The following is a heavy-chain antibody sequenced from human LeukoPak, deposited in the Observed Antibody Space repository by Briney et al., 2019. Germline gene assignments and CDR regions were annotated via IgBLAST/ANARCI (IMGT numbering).Heavy chain of an antibody. CDR3: ATYYYDSSGYFDY. V-gene: IGHV2-70*04. D-gene: IGHD3-22*01. J-gene: IGHJ4*02. Sequence: SGPALVKPTQTLTLTCTFSGFSLSTSGMRVSWIRQPPGKALEWLARIDWDDDKFYSTSLKTRLTISNDTSKRQVVLTMTNMDPVDTATYYCATYYYDSSGYFDYWGQGTLVTVSS. CDR1: GFSLSTSGMR. CDR2: IDWDDDK.